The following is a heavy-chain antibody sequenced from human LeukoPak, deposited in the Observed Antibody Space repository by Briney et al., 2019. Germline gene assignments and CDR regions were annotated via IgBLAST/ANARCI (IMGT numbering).Heavy chain of an antibody. Sequence: SETLSLTCTISGGSLSPYYWNWIRQPARKGLEWIGRIYSSGTTNYNPSLRSRVSMSVDTSKNQFSLKLSSVIAADTAVYYCAREGGYCNSGYCYISLDYWGQGALLTVSS. CDR2: IYSSGTT. J-gene: IGHJ4*02. CDR3: AREGGYCNSGYCYISLDY. D-gene: IGHD2-2*02. CDR1: GGSLSPYY. V-gene: IGHV4-4*07.